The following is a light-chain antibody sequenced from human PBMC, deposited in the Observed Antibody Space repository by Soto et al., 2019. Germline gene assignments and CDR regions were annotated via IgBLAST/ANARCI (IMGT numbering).Light chain of an antibody. CDR2: LGS. CDR1: QSLLHSNGYNY. CDR3: MQALQTPFT. Sequence: EIVVTQSPLSLPVTPGEPASISCRSSQSLLHSNGYNYLDWYLQKPGQSPQLLIYLGSNRSSGVPDRFSGSGSGTDFTLKISRVEAEDVGVYYCMQALQTPFTFCQGARLEIK. V-gene: IGKV2-28*01. J-gene: IGKJ5*01.